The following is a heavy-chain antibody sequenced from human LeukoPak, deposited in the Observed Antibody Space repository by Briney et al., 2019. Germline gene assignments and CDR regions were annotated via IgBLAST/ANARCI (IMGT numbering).Heavy chain of an antibody. Sequence: ASVEVSCRASGYTFTSYAMNWVRQAPGQGLEWMGWINTNTGNPTYAQGFTGRFVFSLDTSVSTAYLQISSLKAEDTAVYYCARSPIGVWGSYGLYYFDYRGQGTLVTVSS. V-gene: IGHV7-4-1*02. J-gene: IGHJ4*02. CDR2: INTNTGNP. D-gene: IGHD3-16*01. CDR1: GYTFTSYA. CDR3: ARSPIGVWGSYGLYYFDY.